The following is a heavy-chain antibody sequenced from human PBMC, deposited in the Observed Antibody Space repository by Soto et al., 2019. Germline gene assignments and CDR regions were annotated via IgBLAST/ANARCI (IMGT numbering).Heavy chain of an antibody. CDR1: GFTFSSYG. D-gene: IGHD2-2*01. V-gene: IGHV3-33*01. CDR3: ARSSIVVVPAAMVTGYYFDY. J-gene: IGHJ4*02. CDR2: IWYDGSNK. Sequence: GGSLRLSCAASGFTFSSYGMHWVRQAPGKGLEWVAVIWYDGSNKYYADSVKGRFTISRDNSKNTLYLQMNSLRAEDTAVYYCARSSIVVVPAAMVTGYYFDYWGQGTLVTVSS.